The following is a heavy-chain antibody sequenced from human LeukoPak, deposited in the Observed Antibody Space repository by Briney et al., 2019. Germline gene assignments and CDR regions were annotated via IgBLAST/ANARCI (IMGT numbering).Heavy chain of an antibody. CDR1: GGTFSSYA. D-gene: IGHD5-18*01. Sequence: SVKVSCKASGGTFSSYAISWVRQAPGQGLEWMGGIIPIFGTANYAQKFQGRLTITADESTSTAYMEVSSLRSEDTAVYYCARVERGGLDTAYDYWGQGTLVTVSS. CDR2: IIPIFGTA. CDR3: ARVERGGLDTAYDY. V-gene: IGHV1-69*13. J-gene: IGHJ4*02.